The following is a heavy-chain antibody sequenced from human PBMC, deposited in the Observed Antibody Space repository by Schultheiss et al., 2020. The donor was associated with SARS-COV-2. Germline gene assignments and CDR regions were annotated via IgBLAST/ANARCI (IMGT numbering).Heavy chain of an antibody. D-gene: IGHD7-27*01. CDR2: VNPTNGDT. CDR1: GYTFTPYW. Sequence: ASVKVSCKASGYTFTPYWIHWVRQAPGQGLEWMGWVNPTNGDTNYAQKFQGRVTMTRDTSISTAYMELRGLTSDDTAIYYCARGVLFHGDKKALDYWGQGTLVTVSS. V-gene: IGHV1-2*02. J-gene: IGHJ4*02. CDR3: ARGVLFHGDKKALDY.